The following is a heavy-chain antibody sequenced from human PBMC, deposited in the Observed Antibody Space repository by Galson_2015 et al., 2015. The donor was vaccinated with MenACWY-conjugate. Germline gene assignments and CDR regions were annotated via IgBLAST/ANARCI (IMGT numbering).Heavy chain of an antibody. V-gene: IGHV3-64D*06. D-gene: IGHD5-24*01. CDR1: GFTFSSYA. CDR3: VKGRDGYNRNSPFDY. CDR2: ISSNGGST. J-gene: IGHJ3*01. Sequence: SLRLSCAASGFTFSSYAMHWVRQAPGTGLEYVSAISSNGGSTYYADSVKGRFTISRDNSKNTLYLQMSSLRAEDTAVYYCVKGRDGYNRNSPFDYWGQGTMVTVSS.